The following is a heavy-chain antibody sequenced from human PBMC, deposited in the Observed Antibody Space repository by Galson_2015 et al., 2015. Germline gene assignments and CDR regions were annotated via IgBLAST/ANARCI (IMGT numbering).Heavy chain of an antibody. Sequence: CAISGDSVSNNSAAWNWIRQSPPRGLEGRGRTYYRSKWYNDYAVSVKSRMTINPDTSKNQFSLQLNSVTPDDTAVYYCSRGGSSSQDHWGQGTLVTVSS. CDR2: TYYRSKWYN. D-gene: IGHD6-13*01. J-gene: IGHJ4*02. CDR3: SRGGSSSQDH. V-gene: IGHV6-1*01. CDR1: GDSVSNNSAA.